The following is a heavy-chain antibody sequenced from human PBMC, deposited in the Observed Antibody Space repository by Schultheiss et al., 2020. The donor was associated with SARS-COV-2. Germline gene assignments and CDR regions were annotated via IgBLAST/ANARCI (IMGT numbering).Heavy chain of an antibody. CDR2: ISYDGSNK. D-gene: IGHD3-3*01. J-gene: IGHJ4*02. V-gene: IGHV3-30*03. CDR3: ARDPDDFWSGFGVDY. Sequence: GGSLRLSCAASGFTFDDYGMSWVRQAPGKGLEWVAVISYDGSNKYYADSVKGRFTISRDNSKNTLYLQMNSLRAEDTAVYYCARDPDDFWSGFGVDYWGQGTLVTVSS. CDR1: GFTFDDYG.